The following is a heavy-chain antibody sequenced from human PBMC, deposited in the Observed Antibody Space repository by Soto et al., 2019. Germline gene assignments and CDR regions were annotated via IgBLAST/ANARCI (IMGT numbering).Heavy chain of an antibody. V-gene: IGHV2-5*02. Sequence: QITLKESGPTLVKPTQTLTLTCTVSGFSLTTSGVGVGWIRQPPGKAPEWLALIYWDGIERYSPSLRSRLTITMDTSKNQVVLTMTTMDPVDAATYYCGHIPCSGGTCYLFDHWGQGTPVIVSS. CDR1: GFSLTTSGVG. D-gene: IGHD2-15*01. J-gene: IGHJ4*02. CDR3: GHIPCSGGTCYLFDH. CDR2: IYWDGIE.